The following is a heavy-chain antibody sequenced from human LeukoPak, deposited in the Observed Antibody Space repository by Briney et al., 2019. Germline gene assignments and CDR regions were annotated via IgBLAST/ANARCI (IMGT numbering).Heavy chain of an antibody. D-gene: IGHD3-22*01. CDR3: ASHYYGSSGYADY. V-gene: IGHV3-21*01. CDR1: GFTFSSYS. J-gene: IGHJ4*02. Sequence: KPGGSLRLSCAASGFTFSSYSMNWVRQAPGKGLEWVSSIISSSSYIYYADSVKGRFTISRDNAKNSLYLQMNSLRAEDTAVYYCASHYYGSSGYADYWGQGTLVTVSS. CDR2: IISSSSYI.